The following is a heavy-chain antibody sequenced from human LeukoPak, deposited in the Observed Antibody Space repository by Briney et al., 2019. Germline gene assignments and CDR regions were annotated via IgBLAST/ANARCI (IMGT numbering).Heavy chain of an antibody. CDR3: AQEWRTDDYVLGTYRYQHMDV. Sequence: GGSLRLSCAASGFSFSIYAMSWVRQAPGKGLEWVSAISGSGGSTYYADSVKGRFTISRDNSKNTLYLQMNSLRSEDTAVYYCAQEWRTDDYVLGTYRYQHMDVWGKGTTVTVSS. CDR1: GFSFSIYA. CDR2: ISGSGGST. D-gene: IGHD3-16*02. V-gene: IGHV3-23*01. J-gene: IGHJ6*03.